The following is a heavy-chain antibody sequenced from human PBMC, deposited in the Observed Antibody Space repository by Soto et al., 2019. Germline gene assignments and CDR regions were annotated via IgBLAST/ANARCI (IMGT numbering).Heavy chain of an antibody. D-gene: IGHD4-17*01. CDR1: GISLSTSGVG. J-gene: IGHJ3*01. V-gene: IGHV2-5*01. CDR2: IYWNDDK. CDR3: PGGLPPLPVFAFDV. Sequence: QITLKGSGPTLVKPTQTLTLTCSLSGISLSTSGVGVGWIRQTPGKALEWLALIYWNDDKHYRPSLESRLTITKDTTKNRAFLTMTNMAPVDTATYYCPGGLPPLPVFAFDVWGQGTMVTVSS.